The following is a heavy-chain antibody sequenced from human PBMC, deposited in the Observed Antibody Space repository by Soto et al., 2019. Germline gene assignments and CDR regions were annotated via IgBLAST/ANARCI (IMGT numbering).Heavy chain of an antibody. D-gene: IGHD2-2*01. CDR3: ARDPQSGYQPGYFDI. V-gene: IGHV1-69*13. CDR2: IIPIFGTA. CDR1: GGTFSSYA. J-gene: IGHJ3*02. Sequence: ASVKVSCKASGGTFSSYAISWVRQAPGQGLEWMGGIIPIFGTANYAQKFQGRVTITADESTSTAYMELSSLRSEDTAVYYCARDPQSGYQPGYFDIWGQGTMVTVSS.